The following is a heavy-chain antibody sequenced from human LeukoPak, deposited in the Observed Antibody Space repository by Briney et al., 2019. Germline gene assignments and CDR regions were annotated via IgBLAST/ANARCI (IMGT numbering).Heavy chain of an antibody. Sequence: GGSLRLSCAASGFTFSNYAMSWVRQAPGKGLEWVSSINYSGGGTYYADSVKGRFTISRDNSKNTLYLQMNSLRAEDTAIYYCAKASRGYSPCDYWGQGTLVTVSS. CDR3: AKASRGYSPCDY. D-gene: IGHD5-18*01. J-gene: IGHJ4*02. CDR2: INYSGGGT. V-gene: IGHV3-23*01. CDR1: GFTFSNYA.